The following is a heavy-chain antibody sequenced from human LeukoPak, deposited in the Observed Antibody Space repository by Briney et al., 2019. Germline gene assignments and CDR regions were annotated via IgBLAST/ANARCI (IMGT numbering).Heavy chain of an antibody. CDR3: ARVCSSTSCYFKTRNWFDP. D-gene: IGHD2-2*01. CDR2: IKQDGSEK. J-gene: IGHJ5*02. CDR1: GFTFSSYW. Sequence: PGGSLRLSCVASGFTFSSYWMSWVRQAPGKGLEWVANIKQDGSEKYYVDSVKGRFTISRDNAKNSLYLQMNSLRAEDTAVYYCARVCSSTSCYFKTRNWFDPWGQGTPVTVSS. V-gene: IGHV3-7*01.